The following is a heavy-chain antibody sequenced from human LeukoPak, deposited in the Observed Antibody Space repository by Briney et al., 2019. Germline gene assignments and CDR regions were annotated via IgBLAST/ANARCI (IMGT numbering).Heavy chain of an antibody. CDR1: GFTFDDYA. D-gene: IGHD2-2*01. V-gene: IGHV3-9*01. CDR2: MNWNGVNT. J-gene: IGHJ4*02. Sequence: GGSLRLSCAASGFTFDDYAMHWVRQGPGKGLEWVSGMNWNGVNTDYADSVKGRFTISRENAQNSLYLQMSSLRPEDTALYYCVKADCSSTSCLTDSRGQGTPVIVSS. CDR3: VKADCSSTSCLTDS.